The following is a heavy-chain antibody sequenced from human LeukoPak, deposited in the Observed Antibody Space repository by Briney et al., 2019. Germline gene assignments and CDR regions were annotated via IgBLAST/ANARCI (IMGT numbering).Heavy chain of an antibody. Sequence: GGSLRLSCAASGFTFSSYAMHWVRQAPGKGLEWVAVISYDGSNKNYADSVKGRFTISRDNSKNTLYLQMNSLRAEDTAVYYCAREGGIAVAGALDYWGQGTLVTVSS. J-gene: IGHJ4*02. CDR3: AREGGIAVAGALDY. V-gene: IGHV3-30*04. CDR1: GFTFSSYA. D-gene: IGHD6-19*01. CDR2: ISYDGSNK.